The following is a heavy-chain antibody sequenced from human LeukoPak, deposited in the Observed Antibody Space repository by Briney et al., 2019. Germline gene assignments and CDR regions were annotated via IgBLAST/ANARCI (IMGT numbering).Heavy chain of an antibody. Sequence: PSETLSLTCTVSGGSMCRCYWIGLRQPPGKGLEWIGYIYYSGTTNYNPSLKSRVTISVDTSKNQFSLKLSSVTAADTAVYYCARLVLLPRSYYFPYWGQRTLVTVSS. V-gene: IGHV4-59*08. CDR3: ARLVLLPRSYYFPY. CDR1: GGSMCRCY. D-gene: IGHD3-10*01. J-gene: IGHJ4*02. CDR2: IYYSGTT.